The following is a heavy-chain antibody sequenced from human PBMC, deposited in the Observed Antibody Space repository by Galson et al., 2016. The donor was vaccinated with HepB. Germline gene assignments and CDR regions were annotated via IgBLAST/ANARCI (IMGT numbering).Heavy chain of an antibody. J-gene: IGHJ3*01. CDR2: MYHSVST. CDR3: AREDAYCSGGSCYCDAFDV. Sequence: SETLSLTCTVSGGSIRSYYWSWIRQPPGKGLEWIGYMYHSVSTNSNPSLKNRVTISVDTSKNQLFLNLNSVTVADTAVYYCAREDAYCSGGSCYCDAFDVWGQGTMVTVSS. CDR1: GGSIRSYY. D-gene: IGHD2-15*01. V-gene: IGHV4-59*01.